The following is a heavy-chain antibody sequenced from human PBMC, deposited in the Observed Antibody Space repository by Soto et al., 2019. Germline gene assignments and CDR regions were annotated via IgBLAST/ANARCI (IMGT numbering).Heavy chain of an antibody. Sequence: PSETLSLTCAVSGYSISSGYYWGWIRQPPGKGLEWIGYIYHSGSTYYNPSLKSRVTISVASKNHFSLKLSSVTAADTAVYYYARGEVTYEFDYWGQGTLVTVSS. CDR2: IYHSGST. CDR3: ARGEVTYEFDY. V-gene: IGHV4-38-2*01. CDR1: GYSISSGYY. D-gene: IGHD2-21*02. J-gene: IGHJ4*02.